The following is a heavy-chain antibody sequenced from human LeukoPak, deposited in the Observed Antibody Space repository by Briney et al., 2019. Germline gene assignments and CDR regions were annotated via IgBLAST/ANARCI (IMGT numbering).Heavy chain of an antibody. Sequence: SETLSLTCTVSGGSISSYYWSWIRQPPGKGLEWIGYISYSGSTNYNPSLKSRVTISIDTSKNQFSLKLTSVTAADTAVYYRAREGQWLADWFDPWGQGTLVTVSS. CDR1: GGSISSYY. CDR2: ISYSGST. CDR3: AREGQWLADWFDP. D-gene: IGHD6-19*01. J-gene: IGHJ5*02. V-gene: IGHV4-59*01.